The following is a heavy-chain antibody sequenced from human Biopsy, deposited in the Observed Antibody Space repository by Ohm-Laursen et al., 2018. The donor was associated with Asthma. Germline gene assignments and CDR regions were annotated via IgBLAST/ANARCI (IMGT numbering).Heavy chain of an antibody. D-gene: IGHD5/OR15-5a*01. Sequence: SLRLSCTASGFAVSRDYMFWVRQAPGKGLEWVSVIYSGGTSHTADSVKGRFTISRDSSNTLYLQMNWLRAEDSAIYFCARTSMCTTTACGPYYIYKMDVWGQGTTVTVSS. CDR1: GFAVSRDY. V-gene: IGHV3-53*01. CDR2: IYSGGTS. CDR3: ARTSMCTTTACGPYYIYKMDV. J-gene: IGHJ6*02.